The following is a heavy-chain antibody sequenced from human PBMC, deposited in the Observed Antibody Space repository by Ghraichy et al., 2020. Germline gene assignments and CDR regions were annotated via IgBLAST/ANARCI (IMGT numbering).Heavy chain of an antibody. CDR3: ARHLLRFLGGSNWFDP. CDR1: GGSISSSSYY. V-gene: IGHV4-39*01. D-gene: IGHD3-3*01. Sequence: SETLSLTCTVSGGSISSSSYYWGWIRQPPGKGLEWIGSIYYSGSTYYNPSLKSRVTISVDTSKNQFSLKLSSVTAADTAVYYCARHLLRFLGGSNWFDPWPGNPGHRLL. CDR2: IYYSGST. J-gene: IGHJ5*02.